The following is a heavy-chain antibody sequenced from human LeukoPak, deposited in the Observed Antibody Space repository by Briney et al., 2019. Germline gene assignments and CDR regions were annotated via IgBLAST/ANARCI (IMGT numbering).Heavy chain of an antibody. Sequence: GSLRLSCATSGFTFSSYAMSWVRQAPGKGLEWVSAISGSGGSTYYADSVKGRFTISRDNSKNTLYLQMNSLRAEDTAVYYCAKDILDIVVVVAATRLDYWGQGTLVTVSS. D-gene: IGHD2-15*01. CDR3: AKDILDIVVVVAATRLDY. V-gene: IGHV3-23*01. J-gene: IGHJ4*02. CDR2: ISGSGGST. CDR1: GFTFSSYA.